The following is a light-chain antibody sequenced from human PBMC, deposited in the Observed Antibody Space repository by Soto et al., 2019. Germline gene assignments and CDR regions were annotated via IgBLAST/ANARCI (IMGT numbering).Light chain of an antibody. CDR3: QQANSFPLT. J-gene: IGKJ4*01. V-gene: IGKV1-39*01. CDR2: DAS. CDR1: QSISTY. Sequence: DIQMTQSPSSLSASVGNRVTITCRASQSISTYLNWYQKKPGKAPNLLIYDASRLQSGVPSRFSGCGGGTDFTLTISSLQPEDFATYYCQQANSFPLTFGGGTKVDIK.